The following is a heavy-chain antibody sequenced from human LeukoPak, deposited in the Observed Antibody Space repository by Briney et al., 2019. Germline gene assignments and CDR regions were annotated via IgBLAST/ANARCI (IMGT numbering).Heavy chain of an antibody. CDR1: GRSISSYY. D-gene: IGHD5-12*01. J-gene: IGHJ5*02. CDR3: ARRRGYSGYGVGLFVP. V-gene: IGHV4-59*08. CDR2: IYHSGST. Sequence: SDTLSLTCTVSGRSISSYYWSWIRQPPGKGLELIVYIYHSGSTNYNPPLKSRVSISVDTSKNQFSLKLSSVTAADTAVYYCARRRGYSGYGVGLFVPWGQGTLVTVSS.